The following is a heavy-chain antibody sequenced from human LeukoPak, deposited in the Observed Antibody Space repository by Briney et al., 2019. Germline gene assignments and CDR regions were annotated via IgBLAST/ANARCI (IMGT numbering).Heavy chain of an antibody. CDR2: IGGGGTE. Sequence: GGSLRLSCAASGFTITTYAVNWVRQAPGKGLEWVSGIGGGGTEYYADSVKGRFIISSDNSQNLVHLQMNSLTVEDTAVYYCARAQGALDYWGQGTLVTVS. V-gene: IGHV3-23*01. J-gene: IGHJ4*02. CDR1: GFTITTYA. D-gene: IGHD1-26*01. CDR3: ARAQGALDY.